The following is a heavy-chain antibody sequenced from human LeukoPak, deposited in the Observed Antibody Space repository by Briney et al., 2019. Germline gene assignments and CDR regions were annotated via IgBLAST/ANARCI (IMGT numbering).Heavy chain of an antibody. J-gene: IGHJ6*03. Sequence: GASVKVSCKASGYTFTSYGISWVRQAPGQGLEWMGWISAYNGNTNYAQKLQGRVTMTTDTSTSTAYMELRSLRSDDTAVYYCARDVEQQPFGYYYMDVWGKGTTVTISS. CDR3: ARDVEQQPFGYYYMDV. V-gene: IGHV1-18*01. D-gene: IGHD6-13*01. CDR1: GYTFTSYG. CDR2: ISAYNGNT.